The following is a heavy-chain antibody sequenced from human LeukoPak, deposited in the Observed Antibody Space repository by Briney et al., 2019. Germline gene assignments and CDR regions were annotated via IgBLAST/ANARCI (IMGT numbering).Heavy chain of an antibody. Sequence: SVKVSCKASGGTFSSYAISWVRQAPGQGLEWMGGIIPIFGTANYAQKFQGRVTITADESTSTAYMELSSLRSEDTAVYYCASPRYCSSTSCNDYWGQGTLVTVSS. CDR2: IIPIFGTA. CDR1: GGTFSSYA. CDR3: ASPRYCSSTSCNDY. D-gene: IGHD2-2*01. J-gene: IGHJ4*02. V-gene: IGHV1-69*13.